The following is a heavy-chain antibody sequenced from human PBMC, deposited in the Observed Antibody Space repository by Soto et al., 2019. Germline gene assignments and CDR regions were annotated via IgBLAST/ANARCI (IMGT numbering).Heavy chain of an antibody. CDR1: GYTFTSYD. V-gene: IGHV1-8*01. CDR3: ARVGVDADDYYYKAV. Sequence: ASAKVSCKASGYTFTSYDINWVRQATGQGLEWMGWMNPNSGNTGYAQKFQGRVTMTRNTSISTAYMELSSLRSEDTAVYYCARVGVDADDYYYKAVWGKGTTVTVSS. CDR2: MNPNSGNT. D-gene: IGHD3-16*01. J-gene: IGHJ6*03.